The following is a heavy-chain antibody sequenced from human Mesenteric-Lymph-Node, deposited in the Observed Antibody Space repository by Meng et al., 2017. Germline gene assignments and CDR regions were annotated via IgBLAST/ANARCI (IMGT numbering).Heavy chain of an antibody. CDR3: ARGQRSYSGSYPEWFDP. Sequence: QLRLPWPGAGLAHRSQTLSLPCTVACGAICSGCYYWSWIRPPPGKGLALIGCIYYSGSTYYNPSLKGRVTISVDTSKNQFSLNLSSVTAADTAVYYCARGQRSYSGSYPEWFDPWGQGTLVTVSS. D-gene: IGHD1-26*01. CDR2: IYYSGST. J-gene: IGHJ5*02. CDR1: CGAICSGCYY. V-gene: IGHV4-30-4*01.